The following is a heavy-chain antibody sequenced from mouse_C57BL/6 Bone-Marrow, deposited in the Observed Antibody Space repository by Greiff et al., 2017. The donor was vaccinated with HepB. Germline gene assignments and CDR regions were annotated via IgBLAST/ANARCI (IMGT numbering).Heavy chain of an antibody. V-gene: IGHV1-69*01. CDR3: AIWGGSTVYYYAMDY. Sequence: QVQLQQPGAELVMPGASVKLSCKASGYTFTSYWMHWVKQRPGQGLEWIGEIDPSDSYTNYNQKFKGKSTLTVDKSSSTAYMQLSSLTSEDSAVYYCAIWGGSTVYYYAMDYWGQGTSVTVSS. CDR1: GYTFTSYW. CDR2: IDPSDSYT. J-gene: IGHJ4*01. D-gene: IGHD1-1*01.